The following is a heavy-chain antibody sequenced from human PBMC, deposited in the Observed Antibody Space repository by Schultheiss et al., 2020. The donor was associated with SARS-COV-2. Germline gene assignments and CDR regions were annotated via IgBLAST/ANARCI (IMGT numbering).Heavy chain of an antibody. D-gene: IGHD2-2*01. Sequence: GGSLRLSCAASGFTFSSYSMNWVRQAPGKGLEWVSSISSSSSYIYYADSVKGRFTISRDNSKSMLYLQMDSLKAKDTAMLVPAARKRDGYYYYYMDVWGKGTTVTVSS. CDR3: AARKRDGYYYYYMDV. CDR1: GFTFSSYS. J-gene: IGHJ6*03. CDR2: ISSSSSYI. V-gene: IGHV3-21*04.